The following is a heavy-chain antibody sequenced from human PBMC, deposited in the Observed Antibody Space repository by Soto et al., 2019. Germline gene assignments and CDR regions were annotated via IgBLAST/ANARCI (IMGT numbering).Heavy chain of an antibody. V-gene: IGHV4-59*01. CDR1: GGSISSYY. CDR2: IYYSGST. D-gene: IGHD2-2*01. CDR3: ARVVGGYYYGMDV. Sequence: PSETLSLTCTVSGGSISSYYWSWIRQPPGKGLEWIGYIYYSGSTNYNPSLKSRVTISVDTSKNQFSLKLSSVTAADTAVYYCARVVGGYYYGMDVWGQGTTVTVSS. J-gene: IGHJ6*02.